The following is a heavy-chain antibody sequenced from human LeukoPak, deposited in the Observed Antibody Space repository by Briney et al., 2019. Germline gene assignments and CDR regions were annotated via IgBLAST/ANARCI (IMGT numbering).Heavy chain of an antibody. CDR2: IKQDGSEK. D-gene: IGHD6-13*01. J-gene: IGHJ4*02. CDR3: ARGPVAGYFDY. Sequence: GGSLRLSCVASGFSLSSYWMSWVRQAPGKGLEWVANIKQDGSEKYYVDSVKGRFTISRDNAKNSLYLQMNSLRAEDTAVYYCARGPVAGYFDYWGQGTLVSVSS. CDR1: GFSLSSYW. V-gene: IGHV3-7*01.